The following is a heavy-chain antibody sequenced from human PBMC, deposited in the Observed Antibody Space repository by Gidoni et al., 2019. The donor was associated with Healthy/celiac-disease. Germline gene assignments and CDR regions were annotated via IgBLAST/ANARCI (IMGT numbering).Heavy chain of an antibody. V-gene: IGHV3-11*05. Sequence: QVQMVESGGGLVKPGGSLRLSCAASGFTFSDYYMSWIRQAPGKGLEWVSYISSSSSYTNYADSVKGRFTISRDNAKNSLYLQMNSLRAEDTAVYYCARTIVATIPYYFDYWGQGTLVTVSS. CDR1: GFTFSDYY. J-gene: IGHJ4*02. CDR2: ISSSSSYT. D-gene: IGHD5-12*01. CDR3: ARTIVATIPYYFDY.